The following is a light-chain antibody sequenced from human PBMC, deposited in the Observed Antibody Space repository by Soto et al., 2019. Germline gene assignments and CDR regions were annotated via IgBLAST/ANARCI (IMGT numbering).Light chain of an antibody. Sequence: DIQMTQSPSSLSTSVGDRVSITCRASQSIGNYLNWYQQKPGKVPKLLIYAASRLQIGVPSRFNGSGSETDFTLTISSLQPEDFATYFCQQSYITPWTFGQGTKVEI. CDR3: QQSYITPWT. V-gene: IGKV1-39*01. J-gene: IGKJ1*01. CDR1: QSIGNY. CDR2: AAS.